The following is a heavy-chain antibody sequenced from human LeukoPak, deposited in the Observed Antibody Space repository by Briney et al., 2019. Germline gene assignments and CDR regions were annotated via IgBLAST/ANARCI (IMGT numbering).Heavy chain of an antibody. V-gene: IGHV4-59*01. CDR3: ARDGYGGVDY. Sequence: ASETLSLTCTVSGDSISTYYWSWIRQSPGKGLEWIGYIYHSGSTKYNPSLKSRVTISVDTSKKQFSLKLSSVTAADTAVYYCARDGYGGVDYWGQGTLVTVSS. CDR2: IYHSGST. D-gene: IGHD3-10*01. CDR1: GDSISTYY. J-gene: IGHJ4*02.